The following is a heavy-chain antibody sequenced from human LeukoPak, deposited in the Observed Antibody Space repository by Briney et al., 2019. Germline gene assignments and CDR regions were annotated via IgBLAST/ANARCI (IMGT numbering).Heavy chain of an antibody. J-gene: IGHJ4*02. CDR1: GGTFSSYA. V-gene: IGHV1-69*05. D-gene: IGHD6-6*01. CDR2: IIPIFGTA. CDR3: ASWMYSSSSLFDY. Sequence: GASVKVSCKASGGTFSSYAISWVRQAPRQGLEWMGGIIPIFGTANYAQKFQGRVTITTDESTSTAYMELSSLRSEDTAVYYCASWMYSSSSLFDYWGQGTLVTVSS.